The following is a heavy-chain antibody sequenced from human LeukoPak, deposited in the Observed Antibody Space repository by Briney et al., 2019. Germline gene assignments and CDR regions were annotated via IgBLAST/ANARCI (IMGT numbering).Heavy chain of an antibody. Sequence: SETLSLTCTVSGGSISSSSYYWGWIRQPPGKGLGWIGCIYYSGNTYYNPSLKSRVTISVDTSKNQFSLKLNSVTAADTAVYYCARHPWVWVYYYCYYMDVWGKGTTVTVSS. CDR3: ARHPWVWVYYYCYYMDV. D-gene: IGHD1-26*01. J-gene: IGHJ6*03. CDR2: IYYSGNT. CDR1: GGSISSSSYY. V-gene: IGHV4-39*01.